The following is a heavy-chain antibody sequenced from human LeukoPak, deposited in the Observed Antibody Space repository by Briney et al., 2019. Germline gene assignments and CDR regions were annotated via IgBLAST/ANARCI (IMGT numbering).Heavy chain of an antibody. Sequence: PSETLSLTCAVSGGSISSGGYSWSWIRQPPGKGLEWIGYIYYSGSTYYNPSLKSRVTISVDTSKNQFSLKLSSVTAADTAVYYCARGGYCSSTSCYDPPFQHWGQGTLVTVSS. D-gene: IGHD2-2*01. V-gene: IGHV4-30-4*07. CDR2: IYYSGST. CDR3: ARGGYCSSTSCYDPPFQH. J-gene: IGHJ1*01. CDR1: GGSISSGGYS.